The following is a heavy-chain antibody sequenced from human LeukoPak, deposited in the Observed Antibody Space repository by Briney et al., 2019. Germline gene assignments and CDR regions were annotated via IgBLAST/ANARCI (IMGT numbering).Heavy chain of an antibody. J-gene: IGHJ4*02. CDR2: INPNSGGT. V-gene: IGHV1-2*02. CDR3: ARVRITMIVVVITPPDY. Sequence: ASVTVSCKASGYAYTGYYMHWVRQAPGQGVEWMGWINPNSGGTNYAQKFQGRVTMTRDTSISTAYMELSRLRSDDTAVYYCARVRITMIVVVITPPDYWGQGTLVTVSS. CDR1: GYAYTGYY. D-gene: IGHD3-22*01.